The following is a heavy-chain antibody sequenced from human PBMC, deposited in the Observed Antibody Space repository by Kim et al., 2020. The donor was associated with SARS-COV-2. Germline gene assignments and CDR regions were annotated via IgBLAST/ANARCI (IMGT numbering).Heavy chain of an antibody. CDR1: GFTFSSYE. D-gene: IGHD3-22*01. V-gene: IGHV3-48*03. Sequence: GGSLRLSCAASGFTFSSYEMNWVRQAPGKGLEWVSYISSSGSTIYYADSVKGRFTISRDNAKNSLYLQMNSLRAEDTAVYYCARANYYYDSSGYYLDYWGQGTLVTVSS. CDR3: ARANYYYDSSGYYLDY. J-gene: IGHJ4*02. CDR2: ISSSGSTI.